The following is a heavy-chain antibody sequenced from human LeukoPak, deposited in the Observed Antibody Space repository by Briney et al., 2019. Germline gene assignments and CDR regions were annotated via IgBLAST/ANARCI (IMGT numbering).Heavy chain of an antibody. J-gene: IGHJ4*02. CDR2: VNWNGGST. CDR1: GFTFDNYA. D-gene: IGHD3-22*01. CDR3: ARASLYDNSAYYLDY. V-gene: IGHV3-20*04. Sequence: GGSLRLSCAASGFTFDNYAMHWVRQVPGKGLEWVSGVNWNGGSTGYADSVKGRFTISRDNAKNSLYLQMNSLRAEDTALYYCARASLYDNSAYYLDYWGQGTLVTVSS.